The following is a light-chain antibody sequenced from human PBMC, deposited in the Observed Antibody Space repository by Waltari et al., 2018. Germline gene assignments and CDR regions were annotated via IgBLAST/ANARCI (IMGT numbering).Light chain of an antibody. J-gene: IGKJ3*01. CDR2: AAS. CDR1: QGISIW. CDR3: QQATSFPIT. Sequence: DIQMTQSPSSVSASVGDRVTITCRASQGISIWLAWYQQKPGKAPKLLIYAASSLQSGVPSRFSGSGSGTEFTLTINSLQPEDFATYYCQQATSFPITFGPGTKVDIK. V-gene: IGKV1D-12*01.